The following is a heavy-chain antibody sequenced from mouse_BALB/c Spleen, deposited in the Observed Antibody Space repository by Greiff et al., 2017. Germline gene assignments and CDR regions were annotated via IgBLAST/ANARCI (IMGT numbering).Heavy chain of an antibody. J-gene: IGHJ4*01. V-gene: IGHV1S137*01. CDR2: ISTYYGDA. CDR3: ARLDGPAMDY. D-gene: IGHD2-3*01. CDR1: GYTFTDYA. Sequence: QVQLQQSGAELVRPGVSVKISCKGSGYTFTDYAMHWVKQSHAKSLEWIGVISTYYGDASYNQKFKGKATMTVDKSSSTAYMELARLTSEDSAIYYCARLDGPAMDYWGQGTSVTVSS.